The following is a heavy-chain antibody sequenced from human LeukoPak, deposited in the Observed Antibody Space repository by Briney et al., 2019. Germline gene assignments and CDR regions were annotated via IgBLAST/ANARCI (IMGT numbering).Heavy chain of an antibody. D-gene: IGHD1-26*01. CDR1: GFTFSSYA. J-gene: IGHJ3*02. Sequence: GGSLRLSCAASGFTFSSYAMHWVRQAPGKGLEYVSAISSNGGSTYYANSVKGRFTISRDNSKHTLYLQMGSLRAEDMAVYYCAREHSGGAFDIWGQGTRVSVSS. CDR2: ISSNGGST. CDR3: AREHSGGAFDI. V-gene: IGHV3-64*01.